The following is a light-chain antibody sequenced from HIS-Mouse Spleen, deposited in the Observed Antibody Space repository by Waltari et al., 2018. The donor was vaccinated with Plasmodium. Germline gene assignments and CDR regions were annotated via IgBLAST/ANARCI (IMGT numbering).Light chain of an antibody. CDR2: EGS. CDR1: SGLVGSYTV. J-gene: IGLJ3*02. CDR3: SSYAGSSTWV. Sequence: QSALTQPAPGLGSPGQAIPIPSPPASGLVGSYTVVPWYQPHPGKAPKLMNYEGSQRSSAGFNRFCGSKSGNTASPTISGLQAEDEADYYCSSYAGSSTWVFGGGTKLTVL. V-gene: IGLV2-23*01.